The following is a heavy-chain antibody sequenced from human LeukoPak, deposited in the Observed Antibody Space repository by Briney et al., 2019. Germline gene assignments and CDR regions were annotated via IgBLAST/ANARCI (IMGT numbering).Heavy chain of an antibody. V-gene: IGHV3-66*01. CDR1: GFTVSSNY. Sequence: GGSLRLSCAASGFTVSSNYMSWVRQAPGKGLEWVSVIYSGGSTYYADSVKGRFTISRDNAKNSLYLQMNSLRAEDTAVYYCVRDGGGYKYGNDAFDMWGQGTMVTVSS. CDR3: VRDGGGYKYGNDAFDM. J-gene: IGHJ3*02. CDR2: IYSGGST. D-gene: IGHD5-18*01.